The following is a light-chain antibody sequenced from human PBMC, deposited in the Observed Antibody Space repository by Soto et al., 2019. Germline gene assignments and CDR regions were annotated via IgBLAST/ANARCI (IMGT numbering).Light chain of an antibody. Sequence: DIQMTQSPSTLSASVGDRVTITCRASQSISSWLAWYQQRPGKAPKLLIYDASSLERGVPSRFSGSGSGTDFTLTISSLQPDDFATYYCQQYNTYSPLTFGGGTKVEIK. V-gene: IGKV1-5*01. CDR3: QQYNTYSPLT. CDR1: QSISSW. J-gene: IGKJ4*01. CDR2: DAS.